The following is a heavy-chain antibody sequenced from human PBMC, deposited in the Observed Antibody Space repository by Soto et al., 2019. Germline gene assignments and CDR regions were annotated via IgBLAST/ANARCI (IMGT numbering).Heavy chain of an antibody. CDR1: GFTFGDYA. V-gene: IGHV3-49*04. D-gene: IGHD3-22*01. J-gene: IGHJ4*02. Sequence: GGSLRLSCTASGFTFGDYAMSWVRQAPGKGLEWVGFIRSKAYGGTAEYAASVKGRFTISRDDSKSIAYLQMNSLKTEDTAVYYRTRDHPNWYYYDSSGYYYNYWGQGTLVTVSS. CDR2: IRSKAYGGTA. CDR3: TRDHPNWYYYDSSGYYYNY.